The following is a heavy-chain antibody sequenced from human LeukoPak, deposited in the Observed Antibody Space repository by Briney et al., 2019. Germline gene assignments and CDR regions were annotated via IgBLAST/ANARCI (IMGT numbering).Heavy chain of an antibody. D-gene: IGHD3-10*01. Sequence: GASLKVSCKASGYTFTSYGISGVRQAPGQRLEWMGWISAYNVNTNYAQKLQGRVAMTTDTSTSTAYMEQRSLRSDDTDVYYCAKDELGSGDYYGSGSYYNPLDYWGQGTLVTVSS. V-gene: IGHV1-18*01. CDR3: AKDELGSGDYYGSGSYYNPLDY. CDR2: ISAYNVNT. CDR1: GYTFTSYG. J-gene: IGHJ4*02.